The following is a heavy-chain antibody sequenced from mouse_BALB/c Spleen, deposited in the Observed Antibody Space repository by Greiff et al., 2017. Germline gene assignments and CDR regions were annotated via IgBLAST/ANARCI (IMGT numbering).Heavy chain of an antibody. CDR2: IWGGGST. Sequence: VQLVESGPGLVAPSQSLSITCTVSGFSLTDYGVSWIRQPPGKGLEWLGVIWGGGSTYYNSALKSRLSISKDNSKSQVFLKMNSLQTDDTAMYYCAKHPSPHYYGSPFDYWGQGTTLTVSS. V-gene: IGHV2-6-5*01. J-gene: IGHJ2*01. CDR3: AKHPSPHYYGSPFDY. D-gene: IGHD1-1*01. CDR1: GFSLTDYG.